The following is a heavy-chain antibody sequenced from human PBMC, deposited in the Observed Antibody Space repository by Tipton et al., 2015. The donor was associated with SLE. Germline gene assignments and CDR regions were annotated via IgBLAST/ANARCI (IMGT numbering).Heavy chain of an antibody. V-gene: IGHV4-61*02. CDR2: TYGSGIT. J-gene: IGHJ6*03. CDR1: GGSVGSGTYF. CDR3: ARGITIMYYYYMDV. Sequence: TLSLTCTVSGGSVGSGTYFWSWIRQPAGKGLEWIGRTYGSGITNYNPSLESRVTISVDAAKNQFSLTLNSVTATDTAVYYCARGITIMYYYYMDVWGKGTTVTVSS. D-gene: IGHD5-24*01.